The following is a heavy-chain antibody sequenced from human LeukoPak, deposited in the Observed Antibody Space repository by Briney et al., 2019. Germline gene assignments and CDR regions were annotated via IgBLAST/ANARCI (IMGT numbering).Heavy chain of an antibody. CDR2: ISGSGGST. D-gene: IGHD2-21*02. CDR1: GFTFSSYA. V-gene: IGHV3-23*01. Sequence: GGSLRLSCAASGFTFSSYAMSWVRQAPGKGLEWVSAISGSGGSTYYADSVKGRFTISRDDSKNTAYLQMDSLKTEDTAVYYCSRQVVSVHDDWGQGTLVTVSS. CDR3: SRQVVSVHDD. J-gene: IGHJ4*02.